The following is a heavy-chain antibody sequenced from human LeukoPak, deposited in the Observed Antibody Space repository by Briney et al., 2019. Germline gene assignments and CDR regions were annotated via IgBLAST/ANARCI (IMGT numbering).Heavy chain of an antibody. V-gene: IGHV3-30*18. Sequence: PGGSLRLSCAASGFTFSSYGMHWVRQAPCKGLEWVAVISYDGSNKYYADSVKGRFTISRDNSKNTLYLQMNSPRAEDTAVYYCANGYCTNGVCYPYYYYYMDVWGKGTTVTVSS. CDR1: GFTFSSYG. CDR2: ISYDGSNK. D-gene: IGHD2-8*01. J-gene: IGHJ6*03. CDR3: ANGYCTNGVCYPYYYYYMDV.